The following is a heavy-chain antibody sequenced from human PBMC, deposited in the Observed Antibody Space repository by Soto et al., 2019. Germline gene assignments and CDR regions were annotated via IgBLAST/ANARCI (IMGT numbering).Heavy chain of an antibody. CDR2: ISGSGDYT. CDR1: GFTFDDYA. J-gene: IGHJ4*02. Sequence: GGSLRLSCAASGFTFDDYAMHWVRQAPGKGLEWVSGISGSGDYTYYADSVKGRFTISRDNLKNTLYLQMNTLRAEDTAVYYCQWDSWGQGTLVTVSS. V-gene: IGHV3-23*01. D-gene: IGHD6-19*01. CDR3: QWDS.